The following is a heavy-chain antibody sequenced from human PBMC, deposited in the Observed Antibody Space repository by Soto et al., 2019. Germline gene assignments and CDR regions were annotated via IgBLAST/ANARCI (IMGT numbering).Heavy chain of an antibody. CDR1: GDSISSYY. CDR3: ARGRQLEYYFDY. Sequence: SETLSLTCTVSGDSISSYYWTWIRQPPGKGLEWIGYVYYSGSTSYNPSLKSRVTISVDVSKKQFSLKVNSVTAADTAVYYCARGRQLEYYFDYWGQGTLVTVSS. D-gene: IGHD6-13*01. J-gene: IGHJ4*02. V-gene: IGHV4-59*12. CDR2: VYYSGST.